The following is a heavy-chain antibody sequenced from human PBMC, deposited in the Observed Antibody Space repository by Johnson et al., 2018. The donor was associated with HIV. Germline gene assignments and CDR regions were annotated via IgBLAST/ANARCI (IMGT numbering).Heavy chain of an antibody. D-gene: IGHD5-24*01. CDR2: LNSGGGT. CDR3: ARGCRDGYTCDAFDV. CDR1: GFTVSSNY. Sequence: EQLVESGGGLVQPGGSLRLSCAASGFTVSSNYMTWVRQGPGKGLEWVSVLNSGGGTYFAASVTGRFTITSDNGKNTLYLQMHSLRAEDTAVYFCARGCRDGYTCDAFDVWGRGTRVTVSS. V-gene: IGHV3-66*01. J-gene: IGHJ3*01.